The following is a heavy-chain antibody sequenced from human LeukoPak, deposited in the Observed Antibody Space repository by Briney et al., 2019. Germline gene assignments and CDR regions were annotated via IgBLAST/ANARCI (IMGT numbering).Heavy chain of an antibody. CDR2: IYYSGST. CDR3: ARESGSGSSFTFDY. CDR1: GGSISSYY. D-gene: IGHD3-10*01. Sequence: SETLSLTCTVSGGSISSYYWSWIRQPPGKGLEWIGYIYYSGSTNYNPSLKSRVTISVDTSKNQFPLKLSSMTAADTAVYYCARESGSGSSFTFDYWGQGTLVTVSS. V-gene: IGHV4-59*01. J-gene: IGHJ4*02.